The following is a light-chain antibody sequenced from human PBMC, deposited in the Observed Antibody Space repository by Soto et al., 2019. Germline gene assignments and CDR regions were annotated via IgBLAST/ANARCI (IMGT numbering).Light chain of an antibody. Sequence: QSVLTQPPSASGSPGQSVTISCTGTSSDVGGYDYVSWYQQRPGKAPKLLIHEVTKRPSGVPDRFSGSKSGNTASLTVSGLQAEDEADYYCSSHAGRTPYVFRTGTKVTVL. CDR2: EVT. J-gene: IGLJ1*01. V-gene: IGLV2-8*01. CDR1: SSDVGGYDY. CDR3: SSHAGRTPYV.